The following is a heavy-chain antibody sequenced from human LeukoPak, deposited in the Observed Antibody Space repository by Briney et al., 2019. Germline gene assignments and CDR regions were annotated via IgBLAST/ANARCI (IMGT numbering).Heavy chain of an antibody. CDR2: INPNSGGT. CDR3: AVRGYSYGFGGHFDY. CDR1: GYTFTGYY. J-gene: IGHJ4*02. V-gene: IGHV1-2*02. Sequence: ASVKVSCKASGYTFTGYYMHWVRQAPGQGLEWMGWINPNSGGTNYAQKFQGRVTMTRDTSISTAYMELSRLRSDDTAVYYCAVRGYSYGFGGHFDYWGQGTLVTVSS. D-gene: IGHD5-18*01.